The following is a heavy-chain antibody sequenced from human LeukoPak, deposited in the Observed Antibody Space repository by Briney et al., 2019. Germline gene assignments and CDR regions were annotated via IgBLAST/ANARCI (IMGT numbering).Heavy chain of an antibody. CDR1: GFTFSSYG. CDR3: ARGYGDYDGDY. J-gene: IGHJ4*02. V-gene: IGHV3-33*01. D-gene: IGHD4-17*01. CDR2: IWYDGSNK. Sequence: RGSLRLACAASGFTFSSYGMHWVRQAPGKGLEWVAVIWYDGSNKYYADSVKGRFTISRDNSKNTLYLQMNSLRAEDTAVYYCARGYGDYDGDYWGQGTLVTVSS.